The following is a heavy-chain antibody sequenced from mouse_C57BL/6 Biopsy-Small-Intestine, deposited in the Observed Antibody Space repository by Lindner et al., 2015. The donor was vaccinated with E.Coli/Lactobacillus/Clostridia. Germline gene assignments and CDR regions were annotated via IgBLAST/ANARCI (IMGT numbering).Heavy chain of an antibody. CDR3: AIVGAVVGTSFDS. J-gene: IGHJ4*01. D-gene: IGHD1-3*01. V-gene: IGHV1-74*01. CDR1: GGTFSNYA. CDR2: IIPMLSTT. Sequence: SVKVSCKAPGGTFSNYAISWVRQAPGQGLEWMGVIIPMLSTTNYAQRFQGRLTITADKATSTAYMELSTLRSDDTAVYYCAIVGAVVGTSFDSWGQGTLVTVSS.